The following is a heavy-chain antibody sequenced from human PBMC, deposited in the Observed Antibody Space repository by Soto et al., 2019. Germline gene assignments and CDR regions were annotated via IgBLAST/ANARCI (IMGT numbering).Heavy chain of an antibody. CDR1: GYTLTELS. J-gene: IGHJ3*02. D-gene: IGHD3-10*01. V-gene: IGHV1-24*01. Sequence: ASVKVSCKVSGYTLTELSMHWVRQAPGKGLEWMGGFDPEDGETIYAQKFQGRVTMTEDTSTDTAYMELSSLRSEDTAVYYCATEPSNTMVRGVNSAFDIWGQGTMVTVSS. CDR3: ATEPSNTMVRGVNSAFDI. CDR2: FDPEDGET.